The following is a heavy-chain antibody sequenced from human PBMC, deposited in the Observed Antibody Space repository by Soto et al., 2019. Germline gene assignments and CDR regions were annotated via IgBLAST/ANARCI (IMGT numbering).Heavy chain of an antibody. CDR2: IGPATGHT. V-gene: IGHV1-18*01. CDR1: GYKFTDFG. CDR3: ARGLWWSGTYLIH. J-gene: IGHJ4*02. Sequence: QIQVLQSETEVRKPGASVSVSCKTSGYKFTDFGVTWVRQSPGQGLEWMGWIGPATGHTTYAQKLQGRITMTADTATATIVMEFTSLRYDDTAVYYCARGLWWSGTYLIHWGQGTLVTVSS. D-gene: IGHD2-21*01.